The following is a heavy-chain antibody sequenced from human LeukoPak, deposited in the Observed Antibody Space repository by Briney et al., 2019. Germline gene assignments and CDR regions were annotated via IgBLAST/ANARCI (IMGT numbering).Heavy chain of an antibody. CDR3: ARDDGTLSGSYST. D-gene: IGHD1-26*01. CDR2: IIPIFGTA. V-gene: IGHV1-69*13. J-gene: IGHJ5*02. CDR1: GGTFSSYA. Sequence: SVKVSCKASGGTFSSYAISWVRQAPGQGLEWMGGIIPIFGTANYAQKFQGRVTITADESTSTAYMELSSLRSEDTAVYYCARDDGTLSGSYSTWGQGTLVTVSS.